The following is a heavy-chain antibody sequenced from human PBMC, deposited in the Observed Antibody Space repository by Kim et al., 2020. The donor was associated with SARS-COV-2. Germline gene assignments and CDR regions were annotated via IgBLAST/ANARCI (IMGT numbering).Heavy chain of an antibody. J-gene: IGHJ5*02. CDR1: GFPFSPFP. Sequence: GGSLRLSCVVSGFPFSPFPLICVRQAPGKGLEWISYMSTSCFLMYYADSVKVLFTISRDTAHTSLYLQMNALRVEDTAVYYCSRDSFQHPDPSGHGTLVT. V-gene: IGHV3-21*06. CDR2: MSTSCFLM. CDR3: SRDSFQHPDP.